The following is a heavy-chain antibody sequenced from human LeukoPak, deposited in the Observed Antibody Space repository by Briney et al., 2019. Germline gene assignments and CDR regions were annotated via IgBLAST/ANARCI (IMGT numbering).Heavy chain of an antibody. Sequence: ASVKVACKASGYTFSGYYMHWVRQAPGQGLEWMGWINPNSGGTNYAQKFQGRVTMTRDTSISTAYTELSRLRSDDTAVYYCARVAGTTVTHPFDYWGQGTLVTVSS. J-gene: IGHJ4*02. V-gene: IGHV1-2*02. D-gene: IGHD4-17*01. CDR2: INPNSGGT. CDR1: GYTFSGYY. CDR3: ARVAGTTVTHPFDY.